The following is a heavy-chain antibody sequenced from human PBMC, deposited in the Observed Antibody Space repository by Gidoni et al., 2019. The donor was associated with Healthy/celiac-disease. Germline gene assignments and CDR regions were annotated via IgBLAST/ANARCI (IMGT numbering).Heavy chain of an antibody. D-gene: IGHD3-3*01. CDR2: IYPGDSDT. Sequence: EVQLAQSGAEVKKPGASPKISCKGSGYSFTSYWIGWVRQMPGKGLEWMGIIYPGDSDTRYSPSFQGQVTISADKSISTAYLQWSSLKASDTAMYYCARLGAFWSGYLTGYFDYWGQGTLVTVSS. V-gene: IGHV5-51*01. CDR3: ARLGAFWSGYLTGYFDY. J-gene: IGHJ4*02. CDR1: GYSFTSYW.